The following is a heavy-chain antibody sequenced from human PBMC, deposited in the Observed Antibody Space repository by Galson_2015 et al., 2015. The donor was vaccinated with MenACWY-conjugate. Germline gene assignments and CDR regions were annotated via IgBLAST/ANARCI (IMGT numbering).Heavy chain of an antibody. J-gene: IGHJ5*02. CDR2: INAGNGNT. CDR1: GYTFTSYG. D-gene: IGHD3-10*01. CDR3: ARNPKVTMLRGAGWFDP. V-gene: IGHV1-3*01. Sequence: SVKVSCKASGYTFTSYGMHWVRQAPGQRLEWMGWINAGNGNTKYAQKFQGRVTMTRDTSASTAYMELSSLTSEDTAVYYCARNPKVTMLRGAGWFDPWGQGTLDIVSS.